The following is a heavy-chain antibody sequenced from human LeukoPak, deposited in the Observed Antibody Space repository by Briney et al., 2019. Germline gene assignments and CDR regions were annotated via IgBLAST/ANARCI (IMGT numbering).Heavy chain of an antibody. D-gene: IGHD3-10*01. V-gene: IGHV3-9*01. CDR2: ISWNSGSI. Sequence: DRSLRLSCAASGLTFDDYAMHWVRQAPGKGLEWVSGISWNSGSIGYADSVKGRFTISRDNAKNSLYLQMNSLRAEDTALYYCAKDQVRGVITPYDAFDIWGQGTMVTVSS. J-gene: IGHJ3*02. CDR1: GLTFDDYA. CDR3: AKDQVRGVITPYDAFDI.